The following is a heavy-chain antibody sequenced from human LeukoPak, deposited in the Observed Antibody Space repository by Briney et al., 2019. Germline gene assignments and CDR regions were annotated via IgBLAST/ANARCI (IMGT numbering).Heavy chain of an antibody. Sequence: PSETLSLTCTVSGYSISSGYYWGWIRQPPGKGLEWIGSIYHSGSTYYNPSLKSRVTISVDASKNQFSLRLSSVTAADTAVYYCARHTRELDRARLGGWYFDLWGRGTLVTVSS. CDR1: GYSISSGYY. CDR3: ARHTRELDRARLGGWYFDL. D-gene: IGHD3-10*01. J-gene: IGHJ2*01. V-gene: IGHV4-38-2*02. CDR2: IYHSGST.